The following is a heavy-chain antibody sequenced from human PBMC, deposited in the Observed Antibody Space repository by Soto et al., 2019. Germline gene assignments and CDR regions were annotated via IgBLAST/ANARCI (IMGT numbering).Heavy chain of an antibody. V-gene: IGHV4-59*08. CDR3: ARHVPYSSGWYLDY. CDR2: IYYSGSI. J-gene: IGHJ4*02. Sequence: QVQLQESGPGLVKPSETLSLTCTVSGGSISSYYWSWIRQPPGKGLEWIGYIYYSGSINYNPSLKRRVTISIDTSKNQFSLKLSSVTAAETAVYYCARHVPYSSGWYLDYWGQGTLVSVSS. D-gene: IGHD6-19*01. CDR1: GGSISSYY.